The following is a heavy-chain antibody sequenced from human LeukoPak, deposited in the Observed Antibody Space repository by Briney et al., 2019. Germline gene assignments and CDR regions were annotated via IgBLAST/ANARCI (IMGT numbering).Heavy chain of an antibody. V-gene: IGHV3-21*01. CDR2: ISSSSSYI. CDR1: GFTFSSYS. Sequence: GPLRLSCAASGFTFSSYSMNWVRQAPGKGLEWVSSISSSSSYIYYADSVKGRFTISRDNAKNSLYLQMNSLRAEDTAVYYCASRMAAAGGGLSRTFDYWGQGTLVTVSS. J-gene: IGHJ4*02. CDR3: ASRMAAAGGGLSRTFDY. D-gene: IGHD6-13*01.